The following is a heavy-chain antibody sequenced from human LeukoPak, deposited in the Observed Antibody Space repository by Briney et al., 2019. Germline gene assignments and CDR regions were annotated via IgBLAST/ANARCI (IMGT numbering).Heavy chain of an antibody. Sequence: GGSLRLPCAASGFTFSSYEMNWVRQAPGKGLEWVSYISSSGSTIYYADSVKGRFTISRDNAKNSLYLQMNNLRAEDTAVYYCARVEANWGYNYWGQGTLVTVSS. J-gene: IGHJ4*02. CDR2: ISSSGSTI. D-gene: IGHD7-27*01. CDR1: GFTFSSYE. V-gene: IGHV3-48*03. CDR3: ARVEANWGYNY.